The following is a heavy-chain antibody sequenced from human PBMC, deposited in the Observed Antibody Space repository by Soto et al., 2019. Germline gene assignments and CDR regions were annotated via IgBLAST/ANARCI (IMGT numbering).Heavy chain of an antibody. J-gene: IGHJ5*02. CDR2: ISSSSSYI. Sequence: EVQLVESGGGLAKPGGSLRLSCAAPGFTFSSYSMNWVRQAPGKGLEWVSAISSSSSYIYYADSVKGRFTISRDNAKNSKYLQMDRVRAEDTNSYYCAREPRRYCSSTRDGDTNWFDHWGQGTMVTVSS. D-gene: IGHD2-2*01. V-gene: IGHV3-21*01. CDR3: AREPRRYCSSTRDGDTNWFDH. CDR1: GFTFSSYS.